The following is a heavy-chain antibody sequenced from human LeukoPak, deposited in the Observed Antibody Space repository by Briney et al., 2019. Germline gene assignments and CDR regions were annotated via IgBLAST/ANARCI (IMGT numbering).Heavy chain of an antibody. D-gene: IGHD3-10*01. V-gene: IGHV1-24*01. CDR2: FDPEDGET. Sequence: GASVKVSCKVSGYTLTELSMHWVRQAPGKGLEWMGGFDPEDGETIYAQKFQGRVTMTEDTSTDTAYMELSSLRSEDTAVYYCARNPYLYYSSGSFDYWGQGTLVTVSS. J-gene: IGHJ4*02. CDR1: GYTLTELS. CDR3: ARNPYLYYSSGSFDY.